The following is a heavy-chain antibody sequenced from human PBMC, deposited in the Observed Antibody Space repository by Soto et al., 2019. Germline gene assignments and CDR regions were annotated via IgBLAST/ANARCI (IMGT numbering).Heavy chain of an antibody. D-gene: IGHD1-1*01. CDR2: INHSGST. Sequence: QVQLQQWGAGLLKPSETLSLTCAVYGGSFRGYYWSWIRQPPGKGLEWIGEINHSGSTNYNPSLKSRVTISVDTSKNQFSLQLSSVTAADTAVYYCARAGVRHPTAGYWYFDLWGRGTLVTVSS. V-gene: IGHV4-34*01. CDR1: GGSFRGYY. J-gene: IGHJ2*01. CDR3: ARAGVRHPTAGYWYFDL.